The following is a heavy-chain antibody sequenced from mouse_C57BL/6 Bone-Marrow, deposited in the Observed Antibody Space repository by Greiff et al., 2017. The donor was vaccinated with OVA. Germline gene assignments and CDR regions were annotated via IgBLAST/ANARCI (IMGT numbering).Heavy chain of an antibody. J-gene: IGHJ1*03. CDR1: GYTFTSYW. CDR3: ARRYYGSSYWYFDV. CDR2: IYPGSGST. D-gene: IGHD1-1*01. V-gene: IGHV1-55*01. Sequence: QVQLKQPGAELVKPGASVKMSCKASGYTFTSYWITWVKQRPGQGLEWIGDIYPGSGSTNYNEKFKSKATLTVDTSYSTAYMQLSSLTSEDSAVYYCARRYYGSSYWYFDVWGTGTTVTVSS.